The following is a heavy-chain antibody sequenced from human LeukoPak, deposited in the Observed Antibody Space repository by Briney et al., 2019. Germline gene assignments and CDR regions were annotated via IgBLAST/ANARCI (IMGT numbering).Heavy chain of an antibody. CDR3: AKAGAVVVVAAKYFDF. Sequence: GGSLRLSCAASRFTFSSYGLHWVRQAPGKGLEWVAIISSDGSNKYYADSVKGRFTISRDNSKNTLYLQMNSLRAEDTAVYYCAKAGAVVVVAAKYFDFWGQGTLVTVSS. V-gene: IGHV3-30*18. J-gene: IGHJ4*02. CDR2: ISSDGSNK. CDR1: RFTFSSYG. D-gene: IGHD2-15*01.